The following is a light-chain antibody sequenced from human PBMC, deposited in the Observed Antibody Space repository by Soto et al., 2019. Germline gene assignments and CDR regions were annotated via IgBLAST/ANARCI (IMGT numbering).Light chain of an antibody. CDR1: SGSVSTSYY. CDR3: VLYLPSGIWV. Sequence: QAVVTQEPSFSVSPGGTVTLTCGLSSGSVSTSYYPSWYQQTPGQAPRTLIYSTNTRSSGVPDRFSGSILGNKAALIITGAQADDESDYYCVLYLPSGIWVFGGGTKLTVL. CDR2: STN. V-gene: IGLV8-61*01. J-gene: IGLJ2*01.